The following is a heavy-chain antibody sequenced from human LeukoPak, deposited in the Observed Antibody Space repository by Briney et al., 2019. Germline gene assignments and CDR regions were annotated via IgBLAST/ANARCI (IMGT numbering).Heavy chain of an antibody. CDR1: GFTFSSYA. V-gene: IGHV3-30*01. D-gene: IGHD3-9*01. J-gene: IGHJ4*02. CDR2: ISYDGSNK. CDR3: AREVFSLGRASDY. Sequence: PGRSLRLSCAASGFTFSSYAMHWVRQAPGKGLEGVAVISYDGSNKYYADSVKGRFTISRDNSKSTLYLQMNSLRAEDTAVYYCAREVFSLGRASDYWGQGTLVTVSS.